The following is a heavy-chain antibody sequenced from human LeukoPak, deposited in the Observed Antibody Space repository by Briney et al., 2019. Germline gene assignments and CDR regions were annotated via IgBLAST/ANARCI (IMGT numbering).Heavy chain of an antibody. D-gene: IGHD3-3*01. J-gene: IGHJ3*02. CDR3: ARRDWVSGAVRAFDI. CDR1: GFMFSDYY. CDR2: ISNDSVDK. V-gene: IGHV3-11*04. Sequence: GGSLRLSCVGSGFMFSDYYMSWIRQAPGKGLEWVSYISNDSVDKYYVDSVRGRLTISRDNAKKSMYLQMSGLRVEDTAVYYCARRDWVSGAVRAFDIWGQGTMVTVSS.